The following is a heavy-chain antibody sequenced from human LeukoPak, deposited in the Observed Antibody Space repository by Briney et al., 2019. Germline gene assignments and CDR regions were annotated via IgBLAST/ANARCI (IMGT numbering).Heavy chain of an antibody. CDR3: ARVVRYSSGPLTDLLPYYFDY. D-gene: IGHD6-19*01. Sequence: ASVKVSCKASGYTFTSYAMHWVRQAPGQRLERMGWINAGNGNTKYSQELQGRVTITRDTSASAVYMELSSLRSDDMAVYYCARVVRYSSGPLTDLLPYYFDYWGQGTLVTVSS. CDR1: GYTFTSYA. V-gene: IGHV1-3*03. J-gene: IGHJ4*02. CDR2: INAGNGNT.